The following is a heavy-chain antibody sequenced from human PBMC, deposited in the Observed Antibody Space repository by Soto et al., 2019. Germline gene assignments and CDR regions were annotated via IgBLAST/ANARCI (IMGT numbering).Heavy chain of an antibody. CDR2: IRSKANSYAT. D-gene: IGHD5-12*01. J-gene: IGHJ4*02. V-gene: IGHV3-73*01. CDR3: TSSGYSGYDPSTFDY. Sequence: GSLRLSCAASGFTFSGSAMHWVRQASGKGLEWVGRIRSKANSYATAYAASVNGRFTISRDDSKNTAYLQMNSLKTEDTAVYYCTSSGYSGYDPSTFDYWGQGTLVTVSS. CDR1: GFTFSGSA.